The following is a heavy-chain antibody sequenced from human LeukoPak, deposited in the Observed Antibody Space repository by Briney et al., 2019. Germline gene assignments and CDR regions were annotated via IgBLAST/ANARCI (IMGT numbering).Heavy chain of an antibody. J-gene: IGHJ4*02. CDR3: AKDSRPYSSSWYDY. CDR1: GGSISSGDYY. D-gene: IGHD6-13*01. V-gene: IGHV4-30-4*01. Sequence: PSETLSLTCTVSGGSISSGDYYWSWIRQPPGKGLEWIGYIYYSGSTYYNPSLKSRVTISVDTSKNQFSLKLSSVTAADTALYYCAKDSRPYSSSWYDYWGQGTLVTVSS. CDR2: IYYSGST.